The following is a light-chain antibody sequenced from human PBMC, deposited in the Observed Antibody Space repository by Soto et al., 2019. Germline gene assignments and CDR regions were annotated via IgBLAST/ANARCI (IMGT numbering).Light chain of an antibody. CDR3: SSYTSSRTRV. J-gene: IGLJ1*01. CDR2: EVS. Sequence: QSALTQPASVSGSPGQSITISCTGTSSDVGGYNYVSWYQQHPGKAPKLIIYEVSNRPSGVSNRFSGSKSGYTASLTISGLQAEDEGDYYCSSYTSSRTRVFGTGTQLTVL. V-gene: IGLV2-14*01. CDR1: SSDVGGYNY.